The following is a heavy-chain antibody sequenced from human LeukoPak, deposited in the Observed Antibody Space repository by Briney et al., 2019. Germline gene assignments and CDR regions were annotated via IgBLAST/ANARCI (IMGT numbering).Heavy chain of an antibody. D-gene: IGHD1-26*01. CDR1: GFTFSTNS. V-gene: IGHV3-64D*08. Sequence: GGSLRLSCSASGFTFSTNSVHWVRQAPGKGLEFVSAITSNGGSTYYADSVKGRFTISRDNSKNTLYLQMSSLRAEDTAVYYCVTVGMTSIWSYLRFDPRGQGTLVSVSS. CDR3: VTVGMTSIWSYLRFDP. CDR2: ITSNGGST. J-gene: IGHJ5*02.